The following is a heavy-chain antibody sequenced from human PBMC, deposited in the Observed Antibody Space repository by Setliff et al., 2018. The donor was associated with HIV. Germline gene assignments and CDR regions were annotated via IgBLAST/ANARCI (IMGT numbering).Heavy chain of an antibody. J-gene: IGHJ4*02. CDR3: ARDQGGATDY. D-gene: IGHD1-26*01. CDR2: ISYSGST. Sequence: SETLSLTCTVSGGSISTYYWSWIRQPPGKGLEWIGYISYSGSTNSHPSLKSRVTISIDTSKNQFSLKMSSVTTADTAVYYCARDQGGATDYWGQGTLVTVSS. CDR1: GGSISTYY. V-gene: IGHV4-59*01.